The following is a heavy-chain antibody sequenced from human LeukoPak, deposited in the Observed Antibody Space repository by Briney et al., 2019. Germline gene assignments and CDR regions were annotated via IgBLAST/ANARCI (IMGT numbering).Heavy chain of an antibody. CDR3: ARDCSSTSCPLTLTFDY. CDR2: IYYSGST. V-gene: IGHV4-30-4*01. J-gene: IGHJ4*02. D-gene: IGHD2-2*01. CDR1: GGSISSGDYY. Sequence: PSQTLSLTCTVSGGSISSGDYYWSWIRQPPGKGLEWIGYIYYSGSTYYNPSLKSRVTISVDTSKNQFSLKLSSVTAADTAVYYCARDCSSTSCPLTLTFDYWGQGTLVTVSS.